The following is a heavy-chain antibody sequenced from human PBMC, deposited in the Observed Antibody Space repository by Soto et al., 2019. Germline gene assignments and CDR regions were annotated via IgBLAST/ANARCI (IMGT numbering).Heavy chain of an antibody. CDR1: GYTFTSYG. CDR2: ISAYNCNT. D-gene: IGHD5-18*01. J-gene: IGHJ5*02. Sequence: QVQLVQSGAEVKKPGASVKVSCKASGYTFTSYGISWVRQAPGQGLEWMGWISAYNCNTNYSQKLQGRVTLTTDTSSSTAYMELRGLRSDATAVYYCAREFSAMVSRWFDPWGQGTLVTVSS. V-gene: IGHV1-18*01. CDR3: AREFSAMVSRWFDP.